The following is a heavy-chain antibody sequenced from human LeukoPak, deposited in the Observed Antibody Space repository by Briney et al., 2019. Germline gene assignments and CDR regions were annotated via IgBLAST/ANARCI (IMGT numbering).Heavy chain of an antibody. Sequence: PSETLSLTCAVYGGSFSGYYWNWIRQPPGKGLEWIGEINHSGSTNYNPSLKSRVTISVDTSKNQFSLKLSSVTAADTAVYYCARAGDCSSTSCNSWFDPWGQGTLVTVSS. CDR3: ARAGDCSSTSCNSWFDP. J-gene: IGHJ5*02. CDR2: INHSGST. V-gene: IGHV4-34*01. D-gene: IGHD2-2*01. CDR1: GGSFSGYY.